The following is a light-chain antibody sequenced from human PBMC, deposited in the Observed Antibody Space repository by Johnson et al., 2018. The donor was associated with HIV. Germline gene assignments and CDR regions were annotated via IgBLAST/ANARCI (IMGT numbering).Light chain of an antibody. Sequence: QSVLTQPPSVSAAPGQKVTISCSGSSSNIGNSYVSWYQQLPGTAPKLLIYENNKRPSGIPDRFSGSKSGTSATLGIPGLPPGDEADYYCGTWDSSLSALYVFGTGTKVTVL. CDR3: GTWDSSLSALYV. CDR2: ENN. CDR1: SSNIGNSY. V-gene: IGLV1-51*02. J-gene: IGLJ1*01.